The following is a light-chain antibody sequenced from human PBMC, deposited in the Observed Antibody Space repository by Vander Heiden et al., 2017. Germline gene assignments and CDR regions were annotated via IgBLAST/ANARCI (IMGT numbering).Light chain of an antibody. CDR3: QQRDSTPFT. J-gene: IGKJ4*01. CDR1: QSISSY. V-gene: IGKV1-39*01. CDR2: AAA. Sequence: TITCRASQSISSYLNWYQQKPGKAPKRLIYAAASLQSGVPSRVSGSGAGTDFTLTISSLQPEDFATYYCQQRDSTPFTFGRGTKVEIK.